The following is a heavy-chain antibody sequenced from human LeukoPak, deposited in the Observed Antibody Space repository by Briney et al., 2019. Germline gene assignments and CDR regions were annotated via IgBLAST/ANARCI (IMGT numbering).Heavy chain of an antibody. J-gene: IGHJ4*02. D-gene: IGHD4-17*01. CDR2: INHSGST. Sequence: SETLSLTCAAYGGSFSGYYWSWIRQPPGKGLEWIGEINHSGSTNYNPSLKSRVTISVDTSKNQFSLKLSSVTAADTAVYYCARVAVTTIDYWGQGTLVTVSS. CDR1: GGSFSGYY. CDR3: ARVAVTTIDY. V-gene: IGHV4-34*01.